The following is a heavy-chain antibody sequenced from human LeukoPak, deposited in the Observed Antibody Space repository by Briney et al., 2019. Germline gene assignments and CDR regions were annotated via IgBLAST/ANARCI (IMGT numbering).Heavy chain of an antibody. CDR3: ARTYYYGSSGFFDY. CDR1: GFTFSSYE. Sequence: GGSLRLSCAASGFTFSSYEMNWVRQAPGKGLEWVSYISSSGSTIYYADSVKGRFTISRDNVKNSLYLQMNSLRAEDTAVYYCARTYYYGSSGFFDYWGQGTLVTVSS. CDR2: ISSSGSTI. J-gene: IGHJ4*02. V-gene: IGHV3-48*03. D-gene: IGHD3-22*01.